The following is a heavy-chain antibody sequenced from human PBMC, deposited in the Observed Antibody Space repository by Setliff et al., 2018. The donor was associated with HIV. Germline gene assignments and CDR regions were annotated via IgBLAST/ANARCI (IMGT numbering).Heavy chain of an antibody. Sequence: SGPTLVNPTQTLTLTCTFSGFSLSTSGVCVGWIRQPPGKALEWLALIYWDDDKRYSPSLKSRLTITKDTSKNQVVLTMTNMDPVDTATYYCAHILQDPPSHFYYYFYMDVWGKGTTVTVSS. CDR1: GFSLSTSGVC. CDR2: IYWDDDK. CDR3: AHILQDPPSHFYYYFYMDV. J-gene: IGHJ6*03. V-gene: IGHV2-5*02. D-gene: IGHD3-3*02.